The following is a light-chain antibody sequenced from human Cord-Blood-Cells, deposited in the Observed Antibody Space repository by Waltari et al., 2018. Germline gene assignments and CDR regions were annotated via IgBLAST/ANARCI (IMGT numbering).Light chain of an antibody. V-gene: IGKV3-15*01. CDR1: QSVSSN. CDR3: QQYNNWPRT. Sequence: EIVMTQSPATLSVSPGERATLSGRASQSVSSNLAWYQQKPGQAPRLLIYVASTRATGIPARFSGSGSGTEFPLTISSLQSEDFAVYYCQQYNNWPRTFGQGTKVEIK. CDR2: VAS. J-gene: IGKJ1*01.